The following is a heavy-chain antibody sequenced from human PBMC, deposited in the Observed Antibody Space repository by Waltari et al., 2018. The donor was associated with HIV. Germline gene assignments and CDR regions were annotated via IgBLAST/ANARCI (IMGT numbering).Heavy chain of an antibody. Sequence: QVQLVQSGAEVKKPGAPVKVSCKAPGYTFSDYYTHWVRQAPGQGLEWMGWIDPNSGGTNYAQKFQGRVTMTRDTSTSTAYMELSRLRSDDTAVYYCAREGFGFEYWGQGTLVTVSS. CDR3: AREGFGFEY. CDR1: GYTFSDYY. J-gene: IGHJ4*02. D-gene: IGHD3-16*01. CDR2: IDPNSGGT. V-gene: IGHV1-2*02.